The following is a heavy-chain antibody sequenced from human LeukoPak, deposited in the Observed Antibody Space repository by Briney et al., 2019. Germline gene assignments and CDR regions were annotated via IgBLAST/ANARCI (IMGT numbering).Heavy chain of an antibody. D-gene: IGHD2-2*01. CDR3: ARGAQIVVVTNWFDP. CDR2: INPSGGST. V-gene: IGHV1-46*03. J-gene: IGHJ5*02. Sequence: ASVKVSCKASGYTFTSYYMHWVRQAPGQGLEWMGIINPSGGSTSYAQKFQGRVTMTRDTSTSTVYMEQSSLRSEDTAVYYCARGAQIVVVTNWFDPWGLGTLVTVSS. CDR1: GYTFTSYY.